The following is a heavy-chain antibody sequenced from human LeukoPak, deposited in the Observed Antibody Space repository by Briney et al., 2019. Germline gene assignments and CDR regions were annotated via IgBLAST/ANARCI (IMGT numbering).Heavy chain of an antibody. CDR3: ATIDSGYDSSRDY. D-gene: IGHD5-12*01. CDR2: ISGSGGST. V-gene: IGHV3-23*01. Sequence: PGGSLRLSCAASGFTFSSYAMSWVRQAPGKGLEWVSAISGSGGSTYYADSVKGRFTISRDNSKNTLYLQMNSLRAEDTAVYYCATIDSGYDSSRDYWGQGTLVTVSS. J-gene: IGHJ4*02. CDR1: GFTFSSYA.